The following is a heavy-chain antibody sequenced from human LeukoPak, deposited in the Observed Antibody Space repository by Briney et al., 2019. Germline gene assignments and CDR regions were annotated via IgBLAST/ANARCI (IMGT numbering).Heavy chain of an antibody. Sequence: GGSLRLSCAASGFTFSSYDMHWVRQAPGKGLEWVAVISYGGTNKYYADSVKGRFTISRDSSENTLYLQMNSLRTDDTAVYFCAKDPSSSGVYSYFDYWGQGTLVTVPS. CDR3: AKDPSSSGVYSYFDY. CDR2: ISYGGTNK. CDR1: GFTFSSYD. D-gene: IGHD6-19*01. J-gene: IGHJ4*02. V-gene: IGHV3-30*18.